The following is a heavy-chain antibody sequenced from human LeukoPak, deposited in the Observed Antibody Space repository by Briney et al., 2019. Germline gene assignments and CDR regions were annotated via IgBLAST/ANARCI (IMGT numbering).Heavy chain of an antibody. D-gene: IGHD5-24*01. CDR1: GGSISSGDYY. J-gene: IGHJ6*02. CDR3: ARVERYYYYGMDV. CDR2: IYYSGST. V-gene: IGHV4-30-4*01. Sequence: SETLSLTCTVSGGSISSGDYYWSWIRQPPGKGREWSVYIYYSGSTYYNPSLKSRVTISVDTSKNQFSLKLSSVTAADTAVYYCARVERYYYYGMDVWGQGTTVTVSS.